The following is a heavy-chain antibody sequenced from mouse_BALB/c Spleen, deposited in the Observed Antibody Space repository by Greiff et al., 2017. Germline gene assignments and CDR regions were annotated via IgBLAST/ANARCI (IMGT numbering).Heavy chain of an antibody. CDR1: GYTFTSYV. D-gene: IGHD2-4*01. CDR3: ARDGVYYDYDVGAMDY. CDR2: INPYNDGT. V-gene: IGHV1-14*01. Sequence: VQLQQSGPELVKPGASVKMSCKASGYTFTSYVMHWVKQKPGQGLEWIGYINPYNDGTKYNEKFKGKATLTSDKSSSTAYMELSSLTSEDSAVYYCARDGVYYDYDVGAMDYWGQGTSVTVSS. J-gene: IGHJ4*01.